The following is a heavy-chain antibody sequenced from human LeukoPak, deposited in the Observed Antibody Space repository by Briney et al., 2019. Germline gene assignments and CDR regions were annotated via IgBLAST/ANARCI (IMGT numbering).Heavy chain of an antibody. Sequence: GGSLRLSCTVSGFTFSRYTMNWVRQAPGKGLEWVSSIGSGSGFIFSADSVKGRFTISRDNTKNSLYLQMNSLRVEDTAVYYCARVARESRDYWGQGTLVTVSS. CDR2: IGSGSGFI. CDR1: GFTFSRYT. J-gene: IGHJ4*02. V-gene: IGHV3-21*01. CDR3: ARVARESRDY. D-gene: IGHD3-10*01.